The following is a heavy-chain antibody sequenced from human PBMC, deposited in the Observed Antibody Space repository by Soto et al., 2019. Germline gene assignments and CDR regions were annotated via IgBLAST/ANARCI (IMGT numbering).Heavy chain of an antibody. D-gene: IGHD1-1*01. J-gene: IGHJ4*02. CDR3: ARDYNSTSYGFDS. V-gene: IGHV3-33*01. CDR2: IWYDGSNE. Sequence: PGGSLRLSCAASGFTFSTYGMHWVRQAPGKGLEWVAVIWYDGSNEYYADSVKGRFTISRDNSKNTLYLQMNSLRAEDTAVYYCARDYNSTSYGFDSWGQGTLVTVSS. CDR1: GFTFSTYG.